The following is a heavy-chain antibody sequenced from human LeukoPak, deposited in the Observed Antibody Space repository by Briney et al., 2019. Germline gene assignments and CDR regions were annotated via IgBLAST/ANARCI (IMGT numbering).Heavy chain of an antibody. D-gene: IGHD3-10*01. J-gene: IGHJ5*02. CDR1: GYTFTGYY. Sequence: ASVKVSCKASGYTFTGYYMHWVRQAPGQGLEWMGRINPNSGGTNYAQKFQGRVTMTRDTSISTAYMELSRLRSDDTAVYYCARARSNRYSGYGSGSYYYNWFDPWGQGTLVTVSS. V-gene: IGHV1-2*06. CDR2: INPNSGGT. CDR3: ARARSNRYSGYGSGSYYYNWFDP.